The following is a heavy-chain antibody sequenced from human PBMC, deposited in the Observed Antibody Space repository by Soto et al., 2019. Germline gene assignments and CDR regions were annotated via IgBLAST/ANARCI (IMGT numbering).Heavy chain of an antibody. Sequence: SETLSLTCAVYGGSFSGYYWSWIRQPPGKGLEWIGEINHSGSTNYNPSLKSRVTISVDTSKNQFSLKLSSVTAADTAVYYCARGHLGFRYFEVCDYWGQGTLVT. CDR3: ARGHLGFRYFEVCDY. D-gene: IGHD3-9*01. J-gene: IGHJ4*02. CDR1: GGSFSGYY. V-gene: IGHV4-34*01. CDR2: INHSGST.